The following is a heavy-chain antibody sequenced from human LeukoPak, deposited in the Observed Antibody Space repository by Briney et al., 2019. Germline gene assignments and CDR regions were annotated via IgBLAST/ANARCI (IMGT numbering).Heavy chain of an antibody. J-gene: IGHJ4*02. V-gene: IGHV4-30-4*01. Sequence: SETLSLTCTVSGDSISNGDYYWSWIRQPPGKGLEWIGYIHDSGSTYYNPSLKSRLAMSVDTSKNQFSLNLSSVTAADTAVYYCAKDICPDGSTSCYGLDYWGQGTLVTVSS. D-gene: IGHD2-2*01. CDR1: GDSISNGDYY. CDR2: IHDSGST. CDR3: AKDICPDGSTSCYGLDY.